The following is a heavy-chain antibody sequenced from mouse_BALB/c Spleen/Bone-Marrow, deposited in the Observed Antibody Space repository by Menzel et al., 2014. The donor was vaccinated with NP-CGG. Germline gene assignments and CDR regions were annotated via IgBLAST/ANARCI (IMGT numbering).Heavy chain of an antibody. D-gene: IGHD4-1*01. J-gene: IGHJ2*01. Sequence: EVQGVESGGGLVQPGGSRKLSCAASGFTFSSFGMHWVRQAPERGLEWVAYISSGSSTIFYADTVKGRFTISRDNPKNTLFPQMTSLRSEDTAMYYCTRGGNWEDFDYWGQGTTLTVSS. CDR3: TRGGNWEDFDY. CDR1: GFTFSSFG. V-gene: IGHV5-17*02. CDR2: ISSGSSTI.